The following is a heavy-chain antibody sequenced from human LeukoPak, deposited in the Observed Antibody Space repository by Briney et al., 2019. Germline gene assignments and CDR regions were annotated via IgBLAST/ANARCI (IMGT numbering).Heavy chain of an antibody. D-gene: IGHD2-21*01. J-gene: IGHJ4*02. CDR1: GFSFTTSG. Sequence: GVSLRLSCAASGFSFTTSGMSWVRQASGKGLEWVSATSSSDPGTYYADSVRGRFTISRDNSKNTLYLQLNSLRVEDAGVYYCARAPVTSCRGVYCYPFDYWGQGTLVTVSS. CDR3: ARAPVTSCRGVYCYPFDY. V-gene: IGHV3-23*01. CDR2: TSSSDPGT.